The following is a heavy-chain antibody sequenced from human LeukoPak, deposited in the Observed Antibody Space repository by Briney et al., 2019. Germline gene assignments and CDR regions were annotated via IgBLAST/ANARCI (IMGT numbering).Heavy chain of an antibody. CDR3: ARAAYSSSWGGFAFDI. D-gene: IGHD6-13*01. CDR1: GFTFSTYW. J-gene: IGHJ3*02. V-gene: IGHV3-30-3*01. CDR2: ISDDGSNK. Sequence: GGSLRLSCAASGFTFSTYWMHWVRQGPGKGLEWVAVISDDGSNKYYADSVKGRFTIARDNSKNTVFLQMDSLRPEDTAVYYCARAAYSSSWGGFAFDIWGQGTMVTVSS.